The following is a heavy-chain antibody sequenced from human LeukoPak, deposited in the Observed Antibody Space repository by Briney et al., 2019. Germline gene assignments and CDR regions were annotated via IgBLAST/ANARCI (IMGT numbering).Heavy chain of an antibody. CDR1: GGSISSSSYY. CDR3: AKRSVGGDYFDY. J-gene: IGHJ4*02. V-gene: IGHV4-39*01. CDR2: IYYSGST. Sequence: PSETLSLTCTVSGGSISSSSYYWGWIRQPPGKGLEWIGSIYYSGSTYYNPSLKSRVTISVDTSKNQFSLKLSSVTAADTAVYYCAKRSVGGDYFDYWGQGTLVTVSS. D-gene: IGHD3-16*01.